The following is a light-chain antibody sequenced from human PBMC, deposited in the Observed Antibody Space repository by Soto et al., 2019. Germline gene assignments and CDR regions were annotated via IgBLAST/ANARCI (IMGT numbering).Light chain of an antibody. CDR2: DVS. J-gene: IGLJ1*01. Sequence: QSVLTQPASLSGSPGQSITISCAGTSGDIGDYNYVSWYQQHPGKVPKVIIYDVSNRPSGVSYRFSGTKSGNTASLTVSGLQAEDEADYYCCSYTRSGTLILGTGTKVTVL. CDR3: CSYTRSGTLI. V-gene: IGLV2-14*01. CDR1: SGDIGDYNY.